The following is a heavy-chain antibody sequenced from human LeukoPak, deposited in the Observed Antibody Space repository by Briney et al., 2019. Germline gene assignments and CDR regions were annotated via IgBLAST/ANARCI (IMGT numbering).Heavy chain of an antibody. D-gene: IGHD4-17*01. V-gene: IGHV4-61*02. CDR1: GGSISSGSYY. CDR3: ARVGRLFYGDYVDFDY. Sequence: SETLSLTCTVSGGSISSGSYYWSWIRQPAGKGLEWIGRIYTSGSTNYNPSLKSRVTISVDTSKNQFSLKLSSVTAADTAVYYCARVGRLFYGDYVDFDYWGQGTLVTVSS. J-gene: IGHJ4*02. CDR2: IYTSGST.